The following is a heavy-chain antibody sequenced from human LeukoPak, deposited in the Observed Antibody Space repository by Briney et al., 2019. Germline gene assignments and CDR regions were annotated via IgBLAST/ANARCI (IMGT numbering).Heavy chain of an antibody. V-gene: IGHV1-69*06. CDR2: IIPIFGTT. J-gene: IGHJ4*02. D-gene: IGHD3-22*01. Sequence: ASVKVSCKASGGTFNSYAISWVRQAPGQGLEWMGGIIPIFGTTNYARKFRGRVTLTADKSTRTAYMELSSLRSDDTAVYYCARGNLNYDSGGYDYYFDYWGQGTLVTVSS. CDR1: GGTFNSYA. CDR3: ARGNLNYDSGGYDYYFDY.